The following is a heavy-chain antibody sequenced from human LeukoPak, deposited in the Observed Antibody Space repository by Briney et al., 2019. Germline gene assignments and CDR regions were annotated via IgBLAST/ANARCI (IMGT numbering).Heavy chain of an antibody. CDR3: ARDLVSGAPDYFDS. Sequence: GGSLRLSCAASGFTFISYDVDWVRQAPGKGLQWVAVMSSDGSIKIYTDSVKGRFTISRDNSKNTLYLEMNSLRVDDTAVYYCARDLVSGAPDYFDSWGQGTLVTVSS. CDR2: MSSDGSIK. CDR1: GFTFISYD. D-gene: IGHD1-26*01. J-gene: IGHJ4*02. V-gene: IGHV3-30-3*01.